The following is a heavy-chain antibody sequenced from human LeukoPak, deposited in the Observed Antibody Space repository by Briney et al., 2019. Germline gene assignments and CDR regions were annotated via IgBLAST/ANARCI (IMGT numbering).Heavy chain of an antibody. CDR3: AKGRAAVADTDDDY. Sequence: GGALRLSCATSGFTFSTYAMSWVRQAPGKGLEWVSAISGGTGSTYYADSVKGRFTISRDNSENTLYLQMNTLRAEDTAVYYCAKGRAAVADTDDDYWGQGTLVTVSS. D-gene: IGHD6-19*01. CDR2: ISGGTGST. V-gene: IGHV3-23*01. J-gene: IGHJ4*02. CDR1: GFTFSTYA.